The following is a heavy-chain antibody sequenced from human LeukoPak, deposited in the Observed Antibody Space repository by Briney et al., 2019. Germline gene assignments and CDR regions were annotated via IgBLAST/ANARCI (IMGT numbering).Heavy chain of an antibody. CDR3: ARWEGYSSGWSEHYYFDY. CDR2: IYPGDSDT. J-gene: IGHJ4*02. Sequence: GESLKISCKGSGYSFTSYWIGWVRQMPGKGLEWMGIIYPGDSDTRYSPSFQGQVTISADKSISTVYLQWSSLKASDTAMYYCARWEGYSSGWSEHYYFDYWGQGTLVTVSS. CDR1: GYSFTSYW. D-gene: IGHD6-19*01. V-gene: IGHV5-51*01.